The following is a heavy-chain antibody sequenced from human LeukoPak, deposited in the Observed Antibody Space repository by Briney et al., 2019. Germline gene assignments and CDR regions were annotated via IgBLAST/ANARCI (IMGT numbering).Heavy chain of an antibody. J-gene: IGHJ6*02. V-gene: IGHV6-1*01. CDR3: AREGSLRAYYYYGMDV. D-gene: IGHD3-10*01. CDR2: TYYRSKWYN. CDR1: GASVSSNSAA. Sequence: SQTLSLTCAISGASVSSNSAAWNWIRPSPSRGLEWLGRTYYRSKWYNDYAVSVKSRITINPDTSKNQFSLQLNSVTPEDTAVYYCAREGSLRAYYYYGMDVWGQGTTVTVSS.